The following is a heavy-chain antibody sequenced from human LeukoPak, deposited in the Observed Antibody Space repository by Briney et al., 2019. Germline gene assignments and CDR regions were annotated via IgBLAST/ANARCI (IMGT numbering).Heavy chain of an antibody. Sequence: GGSLRLSXAASGFKFDDYGMHWVRQAPGKGLEWVSLISWDGDTTYYADSVKGRFTISRDNSKNSLDLQMNSLRAEDTALYYCAKGVGATYPYYFDYWGQGTLVTVSS. CDR1: GFKFDDYG. CDR3: AKGVGATYPYYFDY. V-gene: IGHV3-43D*03. CDR2: ISWDGDTT. J-gene: IGHJ4*02. D-gene: IGHD1-26*01.